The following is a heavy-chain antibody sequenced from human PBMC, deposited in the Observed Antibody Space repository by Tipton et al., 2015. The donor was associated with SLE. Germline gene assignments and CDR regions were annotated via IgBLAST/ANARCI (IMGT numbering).Heavy chain of an antibody. CDR1: GFTFSSYE. CDR2: ISSSGSTI. CDR3: AREGVVVRASFDY. V-gene: IGHV3-48*03. Sequence: SLRLSCAASGFTFSSYEMNWVRQAPGKGLEWVSYISSSGSTIYYAASVKGRFTISRDNDKNSLYQQMNSLSAEDAAVYYCAREGVVVRASFDYWGQGTLVTVSS. J-gene: IGHJ4*02. D-gene: IGHD2-2*01.